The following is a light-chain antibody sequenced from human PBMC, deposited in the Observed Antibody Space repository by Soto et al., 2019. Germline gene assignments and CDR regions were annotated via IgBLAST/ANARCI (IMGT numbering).Light chain of an antibody. J-gene: IGKJ1*01. V-gene: IGKV1-39*01. CDR1: QNIYSY. CDR3: QQSYSLPRT. CDR2: SAS. Sequence: DIQMTQSPSSLSTSIGDRVTITCRASQNIYSYLNWYQQRPGEAPKLRIDSASNLQSGVPSRFSGMGSGTDFTLTISSLQPEDSATYFCQQSYSLPRTFGQGTKVDI.